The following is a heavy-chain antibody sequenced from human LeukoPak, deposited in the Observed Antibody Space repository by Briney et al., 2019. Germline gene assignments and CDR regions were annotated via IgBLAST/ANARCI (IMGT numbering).Heavy chain of an antibody. J-gene: IGHJ4*02. V-gene: IGHV4-4*07. CDR2: IYTSGST. Sequence: KASETLSLTCTVSGGSISSYYWSWIRQPAGKGLEWIGRIYTSGSTNYNPSLKSRVTISVDTSKNQFSLKLSSVTAADTAVYYCAREIVYRGSYLFDYWGQGTLVTVSS. D-gene: IGHD1-26*01. CDR1: GGSISSYY. CDR3: AREIVYRGSYLFDY.